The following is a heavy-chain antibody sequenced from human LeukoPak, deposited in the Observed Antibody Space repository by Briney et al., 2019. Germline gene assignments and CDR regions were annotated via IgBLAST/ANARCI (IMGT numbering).Heavy chain of an antibody. CDR1: GGSISSSSYY. J-gene: IGHJ4*02. CDR2: IYYSGST. CDR3: ARLGFCSGGSCSHDY. V-gene: IGHV4-39*07. D-gene: IGHD2-15*01. Sequence: SETLSLTCTVSGGSISSSSYYWGWIRQPPGKGLEWIGSIYYSGSTNYNPSLKSRVTISVDTSKNQFSLRLSSVTAADTAVYYCARLGFCSGGSCSHDYWGQGILVTVSS.